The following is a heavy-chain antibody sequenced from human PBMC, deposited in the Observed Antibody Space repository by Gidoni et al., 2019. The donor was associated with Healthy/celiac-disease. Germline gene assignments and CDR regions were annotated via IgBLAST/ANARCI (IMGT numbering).Heavy chain of an antibody. D-gene: IGHD3-22*01. J-gene: IGHJ5*02. Sequence: GGSISSSNWWSWVRQPPGKGLECIGQIYHSGSTNYNPSLKSRVTISVDKSKNQFSLKLSSATAADTAVYYCGREGVDYYDSKGGLDPWGQGTLVTVSS. CDR3: GREGVDYYDSKGGLDP. V-gene: IGHV4-4*02. CDR1: GGSISSSNW. CDR2: IYHSGST.